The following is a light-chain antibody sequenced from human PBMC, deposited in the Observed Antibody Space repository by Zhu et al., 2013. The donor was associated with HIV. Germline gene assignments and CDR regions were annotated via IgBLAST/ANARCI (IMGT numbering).Light chain of an antibody. CDR1: QGISSN. Sequence: DIQLTQSPSFLSASVGDRVTITCRASQGISSNLAWYQQKPGKAPKLLISGASRLQSGVPSRFSGSGSGTDFTLTISSLHPEDFATYYCQQSYSTPTFGQGTKVEIK. V-gene: IGKV1-39*01. CDR3: QQSYSTPT. CDR2: GAS. J-gene: IGKJ1*01.